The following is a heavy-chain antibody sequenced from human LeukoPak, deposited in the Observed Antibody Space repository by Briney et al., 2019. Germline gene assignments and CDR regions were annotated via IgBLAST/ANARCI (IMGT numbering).Heavy chain of an antibody. Sequence: PGGSLRLSCAASGSTFSIYEMNWVRQAPGKGLEWVSYISSSRSNTIYYADSVKGRFTISRDDAKNSLYLQMSSLRVEDTAVYYCARDLYYYGSGNYVPGFPDSWGQGTLVTVSS. V-gene: IGHV3-48*03. D-gene: IGHD3-10*01. J-gene: IGHJ4*02. CDR1: GSTFSIYE. CDR2: ISSSRSNTI. CDR3: ARDLYYYGSGNYVPGFPDS.